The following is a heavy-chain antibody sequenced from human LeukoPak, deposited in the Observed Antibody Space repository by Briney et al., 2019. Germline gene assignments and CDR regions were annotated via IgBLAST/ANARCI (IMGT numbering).Heavy chain of an antibody. V-gene: IGHV1-69*05. Sequence: SVKVSCQASGCTFSSYAISWVGQAPGQGLEWMGGIIPIFGTANYAQKFQGRVTITTDESTSTAYMELSSLRSEDTAVYYCAAEDSGSYLSYFDYWGQGTLVTVSS. J-gene: IGHJ4*02. CDR3: AAEDSGSYLSYFDY. D-gene: IGHD1-26*01. CDR1: GCTFSSYA. CDR2: IIPIFGTA.